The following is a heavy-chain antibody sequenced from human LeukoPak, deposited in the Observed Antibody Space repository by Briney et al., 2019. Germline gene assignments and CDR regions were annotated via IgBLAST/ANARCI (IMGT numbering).Heavy chain of an antibody. CDR1: GGSFSGYY. J-gene: IGHJ4*02. D-gene: IGHD5-24*01. Sequence: SETLSLTCAVYGGSFSGYYWSWIRQPPGKGLEWIGEINHSGSTNYNPSPKSRVTISVDTSKNQFSLKLSSVTAADTAVYYCARGRMRVERLTPLDYWGQGTLVTVSS. V-gene: IGHV4-34*01. CDR2: INHSGST. CDR3: ARGRMRVERLTPLDY.